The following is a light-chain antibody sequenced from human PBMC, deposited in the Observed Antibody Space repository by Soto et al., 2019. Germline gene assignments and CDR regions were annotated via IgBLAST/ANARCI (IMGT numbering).Light chain of an antibody. Sequence: EIVLTRSPGTLSLSPGERATLSCRASQSVSSSYLAWYQQKPGQAPRLLIYGASSRATGIPDRFSGSGSGTDFTLTISRLEPEDFAVYYCQQYGSSRTFGQGTRWISN. CDR3: QQYGSSRT. V-gene: IGKV3-20*01. CDR1: QSVSSSY. J-gene: IGKJ1*01. CDR2: GAS.